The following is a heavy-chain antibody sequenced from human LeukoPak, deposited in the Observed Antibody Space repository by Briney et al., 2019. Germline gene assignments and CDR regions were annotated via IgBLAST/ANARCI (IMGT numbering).Heavy chain of an antibody. CDR1: GFTFNNAW. CDR3: ILAAAGPAY. J-gene: IGHJ4*02. Sequence: PGGSLRLSCAASGFTFNNAWMTWVRQAPGKGLEWVGCIRGKTDGETTDYAAPVQGRFTISRDDSKDTLYLQMNSLKTEDTAVYYCILAAAGPAYWGQGTLVTVSS. V-gene: IGHV3-15*01. CDR2: IRGKTDGETT. D-gene: IGHD6-13*01.